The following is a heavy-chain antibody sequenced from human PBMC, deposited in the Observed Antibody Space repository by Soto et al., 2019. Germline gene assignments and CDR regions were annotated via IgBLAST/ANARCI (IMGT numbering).Heavy chain of an antibody. Sequence: WGSLRLSCAASGFTFSSYAMILFRQSPGKGLEWVSAISGSGGSTYYADSVKGRFTISRDNSKNTLYLQMNSLRAEDTAVYYCAKANTYYYGSGSYYFDYWGQGTLVTVSS. D-gene: IGHD3-10*01. J-gene: IGHJ4*02. CDR1: GFTFSSYA. CDR3: AKANTYYYGSGSYYFDY. V-gene: IGHV3-23*01. CDR2: ISGSGGST.